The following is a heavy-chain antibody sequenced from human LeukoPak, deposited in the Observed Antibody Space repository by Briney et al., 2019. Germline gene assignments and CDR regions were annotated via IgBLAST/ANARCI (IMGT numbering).Heavy chain of an antibody. V-gene: IGHV3-30*18. CDR3: AKDRTWIQPDRDYYFDY. J-gene: IGHJ4*02. CDR2: ISYDGSNK. CDR1: GFTFSSYG. Sequence: GRSLRLSCAASGFTFSSYGMHWVRQAPGKGLEWVAFISYDGSNKYYADSVKGRFTISRDNSKNTLYLQMNSLRAEDTAVYYCAKDRTWIQPDRDYYFDYWGQGTLVTVSS. D-gene: IGHD5-18*01.